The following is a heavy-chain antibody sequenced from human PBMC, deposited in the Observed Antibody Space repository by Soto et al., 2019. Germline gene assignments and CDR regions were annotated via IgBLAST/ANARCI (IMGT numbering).Heavy chain of an antibody. D-gene: IGHD1-26*01. CDR2: INHLETT. J-gene: IGHJ4*02. V-gene: IGHV4-30-2*01. Sequence: SETLSLTCTVSGASITFGGYSWSWIRQTPGKGLEWIGYINHLETTFYNPSFESRLTLSIDRAKNQFSLKLHSMSAADRAVYFCARGGGSDSFDYWGQGILVTVSS. CDR3: ARGGGSDSFDY. CDR1: GASITFGGYS.